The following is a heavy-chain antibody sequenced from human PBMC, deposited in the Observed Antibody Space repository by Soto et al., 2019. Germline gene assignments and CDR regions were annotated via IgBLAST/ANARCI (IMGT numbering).Heavy chain of an antibody. J-gene: IGHJ4*02. CDR3: AKGDLLTGVAHFDY. CDR2: ISGSGAST. CDR1: VFTFSNYA. Sequence: WWSLRLSCSASVFTFSNYAMSWVRQAPGKGLQWVSTISGSGASTYYGDSVKGRFTLSRDNSENTLFLQMDSLRAEDTAVYYCAKGDLLTGVAHFDYWGQGTLVTVSS. V-gene: IGHV3-23*01. D-gene: IGHD7-27*01.